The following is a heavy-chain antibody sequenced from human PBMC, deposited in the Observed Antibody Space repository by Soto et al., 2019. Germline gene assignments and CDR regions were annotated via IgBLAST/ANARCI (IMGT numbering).Heavy chain of an antibody. CDR1: GFTFSSYS. Sequence: EVQLVESGGGLVKPGGSLRLSCAASGFTFSSYSMNWVRQAPGKGLEWVSSISSSSSYIYYADSVKGRFTISRDNAKNSLYLQMNSLRAEDTAVYYCARSTEWLPYYYCGMDVWGQGTTVTVSS. J-gene: IGHJ6*02. CDR3: ARSTEWLPYYYCGMDV. CDR2: ISSSSSYI. D-gene: IGHD3-3*01. V-gene: IGHV3-21*01.